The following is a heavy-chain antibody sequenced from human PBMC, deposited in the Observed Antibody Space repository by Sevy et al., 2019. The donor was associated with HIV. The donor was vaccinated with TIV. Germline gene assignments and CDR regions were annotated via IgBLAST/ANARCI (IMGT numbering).Heavy chain of an antibody. J-gene: IGHJ4*02. D-gene: IGHD5-18*01. CDR2: IYYSGGT. CDR3: ARQGYSYGYHYFDY. Sequence: SETLSLTCTVSGGSISSSSYYWGWIRQPPGKGLEWIGSIYYSGGTYYNPSLKSRVTISVDTSKNQFSLKLSSVTAADTAVYYCARQGYSYGYHYFDYWGQGTLVTVSS. CDR1: GGSISSSSYY. V-gene: IGHV4-39*01.